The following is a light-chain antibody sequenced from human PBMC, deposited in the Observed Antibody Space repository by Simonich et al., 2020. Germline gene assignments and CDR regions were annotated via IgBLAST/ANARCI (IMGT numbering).Light chain of an antibody. J-gene: IGKJ1*01. CDR3: MQALQTPWT. V-gene: IGKV2-28*01. CDR2: LGS. CDR1: QSLLHSNVYNY. Sequence: DIVMTQSPLSLPVTPGEPASISCRSSQSLLHSNVYNYLDWYLQKPGQSPQLLIYLGSNLASGVPDRFSGSGSGTDFTLKISRVEAEDVGVYYCMQALQTPWTFGQGTKVEIK.